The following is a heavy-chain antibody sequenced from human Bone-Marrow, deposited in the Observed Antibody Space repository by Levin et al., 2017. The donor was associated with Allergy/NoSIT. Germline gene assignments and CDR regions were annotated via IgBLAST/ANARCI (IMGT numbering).Heavy chain of an antibody. V-gene: IGHV3-7*01. J-gene: IGHJ4*02. CDR1: GFTFSSYW. CDR2: IKQDGSEK. Sequence: ASVKVSCAASGFTFSSYWLTWVRQAPGKGLEWVAKIKQDGSEKSYVDSVKGRFTISRDNVENSLFLQMNSVRGDDTAVYYCARGGGTVAGNIDYWGQGTLVTVSS. D-gene: IGHD6-19*01. CDR3: ARGGGTVAGNIDY.